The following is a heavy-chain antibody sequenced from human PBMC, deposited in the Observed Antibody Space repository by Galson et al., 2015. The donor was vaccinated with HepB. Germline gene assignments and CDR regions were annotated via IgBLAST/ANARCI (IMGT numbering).Heavy chain of an antibody. CDR2: IIPILDIT. V-gene: IGHV1-69*04. CDR3: AIAAGTPYYYYYGMDV. Sequence: SVKVSCKASGGTFSTFPISWVRQAPGQGLEWMGRIIPILDITNYAQKFQARVTISADKSTSTAYMELSSLRSGDTAVYYCAIAAGTPYYYYYGMDVWGQGTTVTVSS. D-gene: IGHD6-19*01. J-gene: IGHJ6*02. CDR1: GGTFSTFP.